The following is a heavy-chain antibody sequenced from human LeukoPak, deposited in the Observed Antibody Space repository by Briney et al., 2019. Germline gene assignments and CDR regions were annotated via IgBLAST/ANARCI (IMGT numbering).Heavy chain of an antibody. CDR3: ATNRRASTYYYDSSGYWEMNY. V-gene: IGHV1-24*01. CDR1: GYTLTELS. CDR2: FDPEDGET. J-gene: IGHJ4*02. D-gene: IGHD3-22*01. Sequence: ASVKVSCKVSGYTLTELSMHWVRQAPGKGLEWMGGFDPEDGETIYAQKFQGRVTMTEDTSTDTAHMELSSLRSEDTAVYYCATNRRASTYYYDSSGYWEMNYWGQGTLVTVSS.